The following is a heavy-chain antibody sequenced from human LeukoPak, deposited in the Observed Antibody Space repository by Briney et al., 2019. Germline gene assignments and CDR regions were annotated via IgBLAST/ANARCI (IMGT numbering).Heavy chain of an antibody. Sequence: GGSLRLSCAASGFTFSSYWMNWARQAPGKGLEWVSSITGAGGGAYYPDSVKGRFTISRDNSKNTLYLQMNSLRAEDTAIYYCAKDGKWRPAAGWGQGTLVTVSS. CDR2: ITGAGGGA. CDR1: GFTFSSYW. D-gene: IGHD2-2*01. CDR3: AKDGKWRPAAG. J-gene: IGHJ4*02. V-gene: IGHV3-23*01.